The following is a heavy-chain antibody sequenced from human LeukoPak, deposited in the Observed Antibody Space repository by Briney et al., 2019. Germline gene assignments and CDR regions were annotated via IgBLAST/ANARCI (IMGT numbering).Heavy chain of an antibody. Sequence: GESLKISCKGSGYSFTSYWIGWVRQMSGKGLEWMGLIYPGDSDTRYSPSFQGQVTISADKSISTAYLQWSSLKASDTAMYYCARGRSRYYDFWSGYYTFDYWGQGTLATVSS. J-gene: IGHJ4*02. D-gene: IGHD3-3*01. V-gene: IGHV5-51*01. CDR2: IYPGDSDT. CDR1: GYSFTSYW. CDR3: ARGRSRYYDFWSGYYTFDY.